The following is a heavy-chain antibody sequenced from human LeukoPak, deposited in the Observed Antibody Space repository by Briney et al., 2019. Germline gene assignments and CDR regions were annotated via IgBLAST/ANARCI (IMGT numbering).Heavy chain of an antibody. V-gene: IGHV4-59*01. CDR1: GGSISSYY. D-gene: IGHD3-3*01. CDR2: IYYSGST. Sequence: SETLSLTCTVSGGSISSYYWNWIRQPPGKGLEWIGYIYYSGSTNYNPSLKSRVTISVDTSKNQFSLKLSSVTAADTAVYYCARGQFLEWLFDYWGQGTLVTVSS. CDR3: ARGQFLEWLFDY. J-gene: IGHJ4*02.